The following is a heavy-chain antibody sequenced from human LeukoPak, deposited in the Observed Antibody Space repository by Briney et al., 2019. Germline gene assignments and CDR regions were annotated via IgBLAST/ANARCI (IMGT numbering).Heavy chain of an antibody. D-gene: IGHD6-19*01. CDR2: INPNSGDT. V-gene: IGHV1-2*02. CDR3: ASLGAVAPLGY. CDR1: GYSFSGYY. Sequence: VSVNVSYKSSGYSFSGYYMHWVRQAPGQPLGWMDWINPNSGDTKYAQKFQGRVTIIRDKSISTAYMELSRLRSDGTAVYYCASLGAVAPLGYWGQETLVTVSS. J-gene: IGHJ4*02.